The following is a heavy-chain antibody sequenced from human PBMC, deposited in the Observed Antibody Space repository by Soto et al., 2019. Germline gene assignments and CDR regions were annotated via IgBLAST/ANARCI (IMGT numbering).Heavy chain of an antibody. D-gene: IGHD6-13*01. Sequence: ASGKVSCKASGYTVTRYYMHLVRQAPGQVLEWSVIINPSGWSTGYGQKVQGRVTSAMDTCTIACYMELSGLRSDDTAVYYCARGSAAAGTLPYYWGQGTLVTVSS. CDR2: INPSGWST. CDR3: ARGSAAAGTLPYY. CDR1: GYTVTRYY. V-gene: IGHV1-46*01. J-gene: IGHJ4*02.